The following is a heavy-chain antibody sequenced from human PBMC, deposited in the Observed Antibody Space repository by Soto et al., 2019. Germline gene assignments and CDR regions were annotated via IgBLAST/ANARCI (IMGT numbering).Heavy chain of an antibody. J-gene: IGHJ3*02. CDR3: ARGRISQIFDI. CDR1: GFTFSSYA. V-gene: IGHV3-30-3*01. CDR2: ISYDGSNK. D-gene: IGHD3-3*02. Sequence: GGSLILSCAASGFTFSSYAMHWVRQAPGKGLEWVAVISYDGSNKYYADSVKGRFTISRDNSKNTLYLQMNSLRAEDTAVYYCARGRISQIFDIWGQGTMVTVSS.